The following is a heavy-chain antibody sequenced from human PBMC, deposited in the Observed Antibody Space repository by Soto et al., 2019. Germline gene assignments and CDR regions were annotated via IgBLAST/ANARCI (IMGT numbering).Heavy chain of an antibody. Sequence: QVQLVQSGAEVRKPGASVKVSCEASGYTFTSYDIYWVRQATGQGLEWMGWMNPNTGNSSYAQKFQGRVTVTSDTSINTVYMELSSLRSEDTAVYYCARRAETNGWNGFGADKYYFDFWGQGTLVTVSS. CDR2: MNPNTGNS. CDR1: GYTFTSYD. CDR3: ARRAETNGWNGFGADKYYFDF. V-gene: IGHV1-8*01. D-gene: IGHD1-1*01. J-gene: IGHJ4*02.